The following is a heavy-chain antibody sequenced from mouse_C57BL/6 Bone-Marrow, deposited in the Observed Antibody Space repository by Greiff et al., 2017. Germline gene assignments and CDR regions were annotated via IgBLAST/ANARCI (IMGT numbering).Heavy chain of an antibody. D-gene: IGHD2-3*01. CDR1: GYTFTSYW. J-gene: IGHJ1*03. CDR3: ARHDYYRGWYVDV. V-gene: IGHV1-64*01. Sequence: QVQLQQPGAELVKPGASVKLSCKASGYTFTSYWMHWVKQRPGQGLEWIGMIHPNSGSTNYNETFKSKATLTVDKSSSTAYMQLSSLTSEDSAVYDCARHDYYRGWYVDVGGTGTTVTGSS. CDR2: IHPNSGST.